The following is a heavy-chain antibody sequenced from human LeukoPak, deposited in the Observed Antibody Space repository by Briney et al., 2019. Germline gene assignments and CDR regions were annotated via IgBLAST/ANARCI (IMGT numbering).Heavy chain of an antibody. J-gene: IGHJ4*02. CDR2: IIPIFGTA. Sequence: SVKVSCKASGGTFSSYAISWVRQAPGQGLEWMGGIIPIFGTANYAQKFQGRATITADESTSTAYMELSSLRSEDTAVYYCARSKALRLDDIYYWGQGTLVTVSS. CDR3: ARSKALRLDDIYY. V-gene: IGHV1-69*01. CDR1: GGTFSSYA. D-gene: IGHD3-9*01.